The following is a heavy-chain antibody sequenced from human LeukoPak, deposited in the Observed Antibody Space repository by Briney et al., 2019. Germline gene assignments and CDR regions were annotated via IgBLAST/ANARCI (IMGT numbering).Heavy chain of an antibody. V-gene: IGHV4-59*01. D-gene: IGHD6-6*01. Sequence: SETLSLTCTVSGGSISSYLWSRIRQPPGKGLEWIGYIYYSGSTNYNPSLRSRVTISLDTSKNQFSLKLRSVTAADTAVYYCAAIAAPYGMDVWGQGTTVTVSS. J-gene: IGHJ6*01. CDR3: AAIAAPYGMDV. CDR1: GGSISSYL. CDR2: IYYSGST.